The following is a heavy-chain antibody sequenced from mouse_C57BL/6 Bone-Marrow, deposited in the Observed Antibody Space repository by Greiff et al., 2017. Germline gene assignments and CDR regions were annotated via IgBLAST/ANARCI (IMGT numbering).Heavy chain of an antibody. CDR1: GFTFSDFY. J-gene: IGHJ1*03. V-gene: IGHV7-1*01. CDR2: SRNKANDYTT. CDR3: AREARRGYFDV. Sequence: DVMLVESGGGLVQSGRSLRLSCATSGFTFSDFYMEWVRQAPGKGLEWIAASRNKANDYTTEYSASVKGRFIVSRDTSQSILYLQMNALRAEDTAIYYCAREARRGYFDVWGTGTTVTVSS.